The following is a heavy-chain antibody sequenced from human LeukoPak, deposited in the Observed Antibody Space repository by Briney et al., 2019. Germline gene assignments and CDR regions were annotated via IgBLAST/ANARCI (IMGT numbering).Heavy chain of an antibody. V-gene: IGHV4-30-2*01. CDR1: GGSISSGGYS. J-gene: IGHJ4*02. CDR3: ARGGDHAVDY. CDR2: IYHSGST. D-gene: IGHD3-10*01. Sequence: SETLSLTCAVSGGSISSGGYSWSWIWQPPGKGLEWIGYIYHSGSTYYNPSLKSRVTISVDRSKNQFSLKLSSVTAADTAVYYCARGGDHAVDYWGQGTLVTVSS.